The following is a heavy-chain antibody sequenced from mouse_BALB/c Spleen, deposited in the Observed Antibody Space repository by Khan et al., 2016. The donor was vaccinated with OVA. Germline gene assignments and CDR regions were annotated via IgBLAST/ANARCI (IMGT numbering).Heavy chain of an antibody. V-gene: IGHV3-2*02. CDR1: GYSITSDYA. Sequence: EVELVESGPGLVKPSQSLSLTCTVTGYSITSDYAWNWLRQFPGNKLEWMGYISYSGKHKYNPSLKSRISITRDTSKNQFFLQLNFVTIEDTATYYCARIQGGDFDYWGQGTTLTVSS. D-gene: IGHD3-2*02. J-gene: IGHJ2*01. CDR3: ARIQGGDFDY. CDR2: ISYSGKH.